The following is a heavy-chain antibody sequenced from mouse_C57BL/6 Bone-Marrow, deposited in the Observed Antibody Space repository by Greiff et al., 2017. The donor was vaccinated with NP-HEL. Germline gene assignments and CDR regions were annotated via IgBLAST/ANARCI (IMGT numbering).Heavy chain of an antibody. J-gene: IGHJ3*01. D-gene: IGHD1-1*01. Sequence: QVQLQQSGPELVKPGASVKISCKASGYTFTDYYINWVKQRPGQGLEWIGWIFPGSGSTYYNQKFKGKATLTVDKSSSTAYMLLSSLTSEDSAVYFCERSLYYYGTSYPYAYWGHGTLVTVSA. CDR3: ERSLYYYGTSYPYAY. CDR2: IFPGSGST. V-gene: IGHV1-75*01. CDR1: GYTFTDYY.